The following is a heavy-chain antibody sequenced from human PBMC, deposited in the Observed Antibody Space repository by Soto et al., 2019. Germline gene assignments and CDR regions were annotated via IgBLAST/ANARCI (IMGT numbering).Heavy chain of an antibody. CDR3: ARASSSWYLNYYYGMDV. V-gene: IGHV1-18*01. D-gene: IGHD6-13*01. CDR2: ISAYNGNT. J-gene: IGHJ6*02. CDR1: GYTFTSYG. Sequence: ASVKVSCKASGYTFTSYGISWVRQAPGQGLEWMGWISAYNGNTNYAQKLQGRVTMTTDTSTSTAYMELRSLRSEDTAVYYCARASSSWYLNYYYGMDVWGQGTTVTVSS.